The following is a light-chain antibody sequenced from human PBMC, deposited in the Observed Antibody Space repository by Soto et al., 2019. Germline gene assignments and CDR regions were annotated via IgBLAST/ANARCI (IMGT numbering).Light chain of an antibody. CDR2: GAS. V-gene: IGKV3-15*01. CDR3: QHYNNWPLT. Sequence: EIVVTQSPATLSLSPGQRATLSCRTSQNINNKLVWYQQKPGQAPRLLIYGASTRATGIPARFSGSGSGTEFTLTFSSLQSEEFAVYSCQHYNNWPLTFGGGTKVEIK. J-gene: IGKJ4*01. CDR1: QNINNK.